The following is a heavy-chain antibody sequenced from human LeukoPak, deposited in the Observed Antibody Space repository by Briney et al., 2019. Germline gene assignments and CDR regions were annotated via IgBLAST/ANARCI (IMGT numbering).Heavy chain of an antibody. V-gene: IGHV3-30*18. CDR1: GFTFSNYG. J-gene: IGHJ4*02. CDR2: ISHDGSIK. CDR3: AKDIYIYGAGGYNFDY. Sequence: PGGSLRLSCAASGFTFSNYGMHWVRQAPGKGLEWVAIISHDGSIKYYADSVKGRFTISRDNSKNTLYLQMNSLRPEDTAVYYCAKDIYIYGAGGYNFDYWGQGTLVTVSS. D-gene: IGHD1-1*01.